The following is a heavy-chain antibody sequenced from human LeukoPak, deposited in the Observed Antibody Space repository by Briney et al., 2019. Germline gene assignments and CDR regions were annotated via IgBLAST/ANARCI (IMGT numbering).Heavy chain of an antibody. V-gene: IGHV3-23*01. CDR1: GFTFSSYG. D-gene: IGHD6-25*01. J-gene: IGHJ4*02. Sequence: GGSLRLSCAASGFTFSSYGMHWVRQAPGKGLEWVSAISGSGGSTYYADSVKGRFTISRDNSKNTLYLQMNSLRAEDTAVYYCARGTGYNTGRSVDYWGQGTLVTVSS. CDR2: ISGSGGST. CDR3: ARGTGYNTGRSVDY.